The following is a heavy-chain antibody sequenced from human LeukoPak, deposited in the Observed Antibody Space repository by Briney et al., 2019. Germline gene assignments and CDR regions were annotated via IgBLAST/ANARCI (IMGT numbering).Heavy chain of an antibody. Sequence: AGGSLRLSCAPSGFTFSSYPMSWVRQAPGKVLKWVSGISGSGGSTYYADYVKGRFTITRDNSKNTLYVQMNRLRAGDTAVYYCATHVIAVAGTGWFDAWGQGTLVTVSS. V-gene: IGHV3-23*01. D-gene: IGHD6-19*01. CDR3: ATHVIAVAGTGWFDA. CDR2: ISGSGGST. CDR1: GFTFSSYP. J-gene: IGHJ5*02.